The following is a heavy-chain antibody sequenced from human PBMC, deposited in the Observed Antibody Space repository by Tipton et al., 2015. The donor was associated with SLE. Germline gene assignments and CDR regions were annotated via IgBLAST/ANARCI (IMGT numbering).Heavy chain of an antibody. V-gene: IGHV3-9*01. J-gene: IGHJ4*02. Sequence: SLRLSCAASGFTFDDYAMHWVRQAPGKGLEWVSGISWNSGSIGYADSVKGRFTISRDNSKNTLYLQMNSLRAEDTAVYYCARDGDGYFDYWGQGTLVTVSS. D-gene: IGHD3-10*01. CDR1: GFTFDDYA. CDR3: ARDGDGYFDY. CDR2: ISWNSGSI.